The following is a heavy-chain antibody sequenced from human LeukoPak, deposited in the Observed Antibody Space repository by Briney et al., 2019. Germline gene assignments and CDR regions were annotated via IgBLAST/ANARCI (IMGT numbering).Heavy chain of an antibody. V-gene: IGHV5-51*01. CDR3: ARQDSDILTGYYKGPFDY. CDR1: GYSFTSYW. CDR2: IYPGDSDT. Sequence: GESLKICCKGSGYSFTSYWIGWVRQMPGKGLEWMGIIYPGDSDTRYSPSFQGQVTISADKSISTAYLQWSSLKASDTAMYYCARQDSDILTGYYKGPFDYWGQGTLVTVSS. J-gene: IGHJ4*02. D-gene: IGHD3-9*01.